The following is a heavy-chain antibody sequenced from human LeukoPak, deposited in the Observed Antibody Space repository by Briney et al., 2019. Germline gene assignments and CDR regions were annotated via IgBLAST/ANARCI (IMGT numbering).Heavy chain of an antibody. CDR3: ARAQGGHWPRPFDI. V-gene: IGHV3-30*03. CDR1: GFTFSSYG. CDR2: ISFDGSMK. D-gene: IGHD1-1*01. Sequence: GRSLRLSCAASGFTFSSYGMHWVRQAPGKGLDWVAFISFDGSMKFYVDSVKGRFTISRDSSKNTLFLQMNSLRAEDTAVYYCARAQGGHWPRPFDIWGLGTMVTVSS. J-gene: IGHJ3*02.